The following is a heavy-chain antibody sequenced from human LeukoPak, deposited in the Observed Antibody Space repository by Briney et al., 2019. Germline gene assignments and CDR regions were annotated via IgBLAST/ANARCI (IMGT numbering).Heavy chain of an antibody. CDR3: ARGSGTTDYYYYYGMDV. V-gene: IGHV4-59*01. CDR2: IYYTGST. D-gene: IGHD1-7*01. Sequence: SSETLSLTCTVSGVSFSSYYWSWIRQPPGKGLEWIGYIYYTGSTNYNPSLKSRVTVSVDTSRNQFSLRLSSVTAADTAVYYCARGSGTTDYYYYYGMDVWGQGTTVTVSS. CDR1: GVSFSSYY. J-gene: IGHJ6*02.